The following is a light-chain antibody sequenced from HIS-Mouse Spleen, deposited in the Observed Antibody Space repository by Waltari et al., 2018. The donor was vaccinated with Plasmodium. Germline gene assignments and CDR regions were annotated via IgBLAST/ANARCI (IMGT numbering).Light chain of an antibody. CDR2: NAS. J-gene: IGKJ1*01. Sequence: DIQMTQPPSTLSASVGDRVTIPCRASQSISSWLAWYQQKPGKAPKLLIYNASSLESGVPSRFSGSGSGTEFTLTISSLQPDDFATYYCQQYNSYWTFGQGTKVEIK. CDR1: QSISSW. V-gene: IGKV1-5*03. CDR3: QQYNSYWT.